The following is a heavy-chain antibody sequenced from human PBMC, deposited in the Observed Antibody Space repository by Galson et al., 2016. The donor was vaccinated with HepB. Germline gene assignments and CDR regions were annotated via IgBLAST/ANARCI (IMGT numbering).Heavy chain of an antibody. J-gene: IGHJ3*02. Sequence: SLRLSCAGSGLSLSPYAMSWGRQAPGKGQEWVSGISASGGSKTYADSVRGRFIISRDNSNNKLFLQMNSLTTEDTAIYFCAKDRLSGHGDYSWGIFDIWGRGTEVTVSS. D-gene: IGHD4-17*01. CDR1: GLSLSPYA. V-gene: IGHV3-23*01. CDR3: AKDRLSGHGDYSWGIFDI. CDR2: ISASGGSK.